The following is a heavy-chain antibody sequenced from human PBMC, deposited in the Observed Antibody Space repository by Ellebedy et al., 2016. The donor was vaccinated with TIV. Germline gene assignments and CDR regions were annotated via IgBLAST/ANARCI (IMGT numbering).Heavy chain of an antibody. V-gene: IGHV3-23*01. J-gene: IGHJ4*02. Sequence: GESLKISXAASGFTFSDYYMSWIRQAPGKGLEWVSAISGSGGSTYYADSVKGRFTISRDNSKNTLYLQMNSLRAEDTAVYYCARGSNPGHSSSWHQGWGYLGWGYSYGFFDYWGQGTLVTVSS. CDR1: GFTFSDYY. CDR3: ARGSNPGHSSSWHQGWGYLGWGYSYGFFDY. CDR2: ISGSGGST. D-gene: IGHD5-18*01.